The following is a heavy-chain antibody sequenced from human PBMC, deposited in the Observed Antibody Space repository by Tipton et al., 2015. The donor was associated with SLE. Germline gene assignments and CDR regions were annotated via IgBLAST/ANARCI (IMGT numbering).Heavy chain of an antibody. J-gene: IGHJ2*01. CDR3: ARDRYCGAGSCFDWYFDL. Sequence: TLSLTCTVSGGSISGYYWSWVRQPPGQGLEWIGYIHYRGSTNYNPSLKSRVTISLDTSENQFSLKLSSVTAADTAVYYCARDRYCGAGSCFDWYFDLWGRGTPVTVSS. V-gene: IGHV4-59*01. D-gene: IGHD2-15*01. CDR2: IHYRGST. CDR1: GGSISGYY.